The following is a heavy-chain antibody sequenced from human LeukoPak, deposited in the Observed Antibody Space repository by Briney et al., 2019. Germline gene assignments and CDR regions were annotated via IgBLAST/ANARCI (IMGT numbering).Heavy chain of an antibody. D-gene: IGHD3-22*01. CDR1: GGTFSSYA. V-gene: IGHV1-69*05. CDR3: ARSGYCDSSEHAFDI. Sequence: ASVKVSCKASGGTFSSYAISWVRQAPGQGLEWMGGIIPIFGTANYEQKFQGRVTINTDESTSTAYMELSSLRSEDTAVYYCARSGYCDSSEHAFDIWGQGTMVTVSS. J-gene: IGHJ3*02. CDR2: IIPIFGTA.